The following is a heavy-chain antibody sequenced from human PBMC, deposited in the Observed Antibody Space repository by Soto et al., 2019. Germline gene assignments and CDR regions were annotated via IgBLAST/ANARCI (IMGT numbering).Heavy chain of an antibody. CDR2: ISGSGTVT. V-gene: IGHV3-23*01. CDR1: GFTFSTCA. CDR3: AKHSSGSYRPFDL. D-gene: IGHD3-22*01. Sequence: GGSLRLSCATSGFTFSTCAMSWVRQAPGKGLEWVSIISGSGTVTFYADSVKGRFSISRDSSKNTLFLQMNSLRAEDTAVYYCAKHSSGSYRPFDLWGQGTLVTVSS. J-gene: IGHJ4*02.